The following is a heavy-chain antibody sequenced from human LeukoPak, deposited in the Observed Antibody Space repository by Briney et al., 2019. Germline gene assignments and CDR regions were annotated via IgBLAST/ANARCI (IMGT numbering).Heavy chain of an antibody. Sequence: GGSLRLSCAASGFTLSGYWIHWVRQAPGKGLEWVANIKQDGSEKYYVDSVKGRFTISRDNAKNSLYLQLNSLRAEDTAVYYCARGLVPGQHWGQGTLVTVSS. J-gene: IGHJ1*01. CDR1: GFTLSGYW. CDR2: IKQDGSEK. CDR3: ARGLVPGQH. V-gene: IGHV3-7*01. D-gene: IGHD3-16*01.